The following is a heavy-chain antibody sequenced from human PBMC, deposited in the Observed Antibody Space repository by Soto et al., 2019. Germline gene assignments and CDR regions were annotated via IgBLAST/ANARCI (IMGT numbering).Heavy chain of an antibody. V-gene: IGHV3-74*01. Sequence: PXGSLRLSCSASGFTFSSSFMDWVRQAPGKGLVWVSRISPDGSSTSYADSMKGRFTISRDNAKNTLYLQMKSLRAEDTAVYYCARADAVSAPDYWGQGILVTVSS. D-gene: IGHD2-15*01. CDR2: ISPDGSST. J-gene: IGHJ4*02. CDR3: ARADAVSAPDY. CDR1: GFTFSSSF.